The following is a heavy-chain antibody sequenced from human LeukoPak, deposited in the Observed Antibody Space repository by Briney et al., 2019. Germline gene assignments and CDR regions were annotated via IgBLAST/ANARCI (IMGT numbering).Heavy chain of an antibody. J-gene: IGHJ3*02. CDR1: GYTFTGQY. CDR2: INPNSGGT. V-gene: IGHV1-2*02. D-gene: IGHD1-1*01. CDR3: ASTWIEHAFDI. Sequence: ASVKVSCKASGYTFTGQYMHWVRQAPGQGLEWMGWINPNSGGTNYAQKFQGRVTMTRDTSISTAYMELSSLRSEDTAVYYCASTWIEHAFDIWGQGTTVTVSS.